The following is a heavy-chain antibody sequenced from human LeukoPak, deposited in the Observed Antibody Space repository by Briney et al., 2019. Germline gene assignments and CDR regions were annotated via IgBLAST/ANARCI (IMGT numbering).Heavy chain of an antibody. CDR2: IYHSGST. V-gene: IGHV4-38-2*02. Sequence: AETLSLTGTVSGYSISSGYYWGWIRQPPGKGLEWIGSIYHSGSTYYNPSLKSRVTISVDTSKNQFSLKLSSVTAADTAVYYCARPDEYSSNHVGLDYWGQGTLVTVSS. CDR1: GYSISSGYY. J-gene: IGHJ4*02. CDR3: ARPDEYSSNHVGLDY. D-gene: IGHD6-13*01.